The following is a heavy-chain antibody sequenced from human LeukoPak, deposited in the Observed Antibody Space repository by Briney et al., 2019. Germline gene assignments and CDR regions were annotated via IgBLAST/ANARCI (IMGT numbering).Heavy chain of an antibody. CDR2: ISSSSSNR. J-gene: IGHJ6*02. D-gene: IGHD3-3*01. Sequence: GGSLRLSCAASGFTFSWSSMNWVRQAPGKGLEWVSSISSSSSNRNYADSVKGRFIISRDNAKNSLYLQMNSLRAEDTAVYYCARDAGNDFWSGPYPYHYGLDVWRQGTTVTVSS. V-gene: IGHV3-21*01. CDR3: ARDAGNDFWSGPYPYHYGLDV. CDR1: GFTFSWSS.